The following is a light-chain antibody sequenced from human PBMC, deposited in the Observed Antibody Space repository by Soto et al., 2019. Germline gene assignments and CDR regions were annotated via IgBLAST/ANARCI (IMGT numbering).Light chain of an antibody. Sequence: DIQMTQSPSSLSASVGDRVTITCRASQGINNYLNWYQQKPGKAPKLLIYAASSLHSGVPSRFSGSGSGTHFTLTISSLQPEDFATYYCQQSYSTPYTFGQGTQLEIK. CDR1: QGINNY. J-gene: IGKJ2*01. CDR3: QQSYSTPYT. V-gene: IGKV1-39*01. CDR2: AAS.